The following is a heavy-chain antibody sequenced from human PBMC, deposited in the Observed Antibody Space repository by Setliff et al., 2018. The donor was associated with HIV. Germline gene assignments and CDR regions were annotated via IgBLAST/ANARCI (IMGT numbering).Heavy chain of an antibody. D-gene: IGHD6-6*01. CDR3: TRGRVSLGGLDV. CDR1: GFTSSDYA. Sequence: GGSLRLSCTASGFTSSDYAMNWVRQAPGKGLEWVGFIRSKAYGETTEYAASVKGRFTISKDISKGIAYLQMNSLRTEDTAVYYCTRGRVSLGGLDVWGQGTPVTVSS. V-gene: IGHV3-49*04. CDR2: IRSKAYGETT. J-gene: IGHJ6*02.